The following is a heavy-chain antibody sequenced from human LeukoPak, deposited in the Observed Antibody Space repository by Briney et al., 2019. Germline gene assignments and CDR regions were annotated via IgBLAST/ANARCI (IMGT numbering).Heavy chain of an antibody. CDR1: GYSISTACS. D-gene: IGHD3-22*01. J-gene: IGHJ4*02. CDR2: IYHSTGT. V-gene: IGHV4-38-2*02. CDR3: ARVGMADSSGYYYEFDY. Sequence: SESLSLTFSISGYSISTACSWGWIRQTPGKGLLWIGSIYHSTGTYYNPSLKSRVTISVDTSKNQFSLKLSSVTAADTAVYYCARVGMADSSGYYYEFDYWGQGTLVTVSS.